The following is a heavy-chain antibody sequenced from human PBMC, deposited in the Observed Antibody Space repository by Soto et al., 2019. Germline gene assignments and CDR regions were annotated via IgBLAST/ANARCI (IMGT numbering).Heavy chain of an antibody. V-gene: IGHV3-7*01. CDR3: ARGYCGGGSCHRAY. Sequence: GGSLRLSCTASGFTFSNYWMTWVRQAPGKGLEGVAKIKEDGSEIYYVDSVKGRFTISRDNAKNSLFLQMNSLRVEDTAVYYCARGYCGGGSCHRAYWGQGTLVTVSS. CDR1: GFTFSNYW. CDR2: IKEDGSEI. J-gene: IGHJ4*02. D-gene: IGHD2-15*01.